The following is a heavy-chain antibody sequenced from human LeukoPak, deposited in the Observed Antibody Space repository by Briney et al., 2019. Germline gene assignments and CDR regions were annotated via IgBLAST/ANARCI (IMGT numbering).Heavy chain of an antibody. J-gene: IGHJ3*02. D-gene: IGHD6-6*01. CDR2: IIPIFGTA. CDR3: ARDGDAYSSSSGAFDI. Sequence: SVKVSCKASGGTFSSCAISWVRQAPGQGLEWMGGIIPIFGTANYAQKFQGRVTITTDESTSTAYMELSSLRSEDTAVYYCARDGDAYSSSSGAFDIWGQGTMVTVSS. CDR1: GGTFSSCA. V-gene: IGHV1-69*05.